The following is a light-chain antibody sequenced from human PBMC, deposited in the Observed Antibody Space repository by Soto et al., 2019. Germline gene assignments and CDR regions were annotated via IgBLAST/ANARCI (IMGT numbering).Light chain of an antibody. CDR3: QQRSNWPSLT. CDR1: QSVSSN. J-gene: IGKJ4*01. Sequence: EIVMTQSPATLSVSPVERATLSCRASQSVSSNLAWYQQKPGQAPRLLIYGASTRATGIPARFSGSGSETDFTLTISSLEPEDSAVYYCQQRSNWPSLTFGGGTKVDIK. CDR2: GAS. V-gene: IGKV3-15*01.